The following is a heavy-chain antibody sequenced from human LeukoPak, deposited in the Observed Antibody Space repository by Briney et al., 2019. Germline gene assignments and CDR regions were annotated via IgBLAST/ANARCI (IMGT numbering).Heavy chain of an antibody. Sequence: SETLSLTCTVSGGSISSGGYYWSWIRQHPGKGLEWIGYIYYSGSTNYNPSLKSRVTISVDTSKNQFSLKLSSVTAADTAVYYCARGGSGWYSHAFDIWGQGTMVTVSS. V-gene: IGHV4-61*08. CDR3: ARGGSGWYSHAFDI. J-gene: IGHJ3*02. D-gene: IGHD6-19*01. CDR2: IYYSGST. CDR1: GGSISSGGYY.